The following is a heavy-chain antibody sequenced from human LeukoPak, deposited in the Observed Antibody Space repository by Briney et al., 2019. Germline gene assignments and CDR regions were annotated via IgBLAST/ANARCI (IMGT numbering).Heavy chain of an antibody. CDR3: ATWFAEIDY. D-gene: IGHD3-10*01. CDR2: IKQDGSEK. V-gene: IGHV3-7*01. J-gene: IGHJ4*02. Sequence: GGSLRLACAASGFTFSSYWMSWVRQAPGKGLEWVANIKQDGSEKYYVDSVKGRFTISRDNAKNSLYLQMNSLRAEDTAVHYCATWFAEIDYWGQGTLVTVSS. CDR1: GFTFSSYW.